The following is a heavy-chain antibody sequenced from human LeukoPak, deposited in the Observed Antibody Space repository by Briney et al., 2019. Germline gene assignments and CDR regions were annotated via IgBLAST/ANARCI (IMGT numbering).Heavy chain of an antibody. D-gene: IGHD6-13*01. J-gene: IGHJ4*02. CDR3: ARAGGTSWADY. CDR1: GFTFRDYW. CDR2: VKQDGTEK. V-gene: IGHV3-7*01. Sequence: GGSLRLSCEASGFTFRDYWMTWVRQAPGKGLEWVANVKQDGTEKFYVDSVKGRFTISRDNGKNSLYLQMNSLRVEDTAIYCCARAGGTSWADYWGQGTLVTVSS.